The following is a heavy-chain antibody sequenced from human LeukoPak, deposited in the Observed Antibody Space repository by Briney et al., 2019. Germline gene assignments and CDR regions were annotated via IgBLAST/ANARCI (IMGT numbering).Heavy chain of an antibody. V-gene: IGHV4-4*07. Sequence: TSETLSLTCTVSGVSISSYYWSWIRQPAGKGLEWIGRIYTSGSTNYNPSLKSRVTMSVDTSKKQFSLKLSSVTDADTAVYYCTRASVGATTIDYWGQGTLVTVSS. CDR1: GVSISSYY. J-gene: IGHJ4*02. CDR3: TRASVGATTIDY. D-gene: IGHD1-26*01. CDR2: IYTSGST.